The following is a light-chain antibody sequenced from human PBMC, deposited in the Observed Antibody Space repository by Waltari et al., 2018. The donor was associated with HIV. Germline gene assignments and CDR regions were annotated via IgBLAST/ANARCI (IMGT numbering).Light chain of an antibody. CDR2: DVS. Sequence: QSALTQPRSVSGSPGQSVSISCTGTSSAVGGYNYVSWYQQHPDKAPKLMIYDVSQRPSGVPDRFSGSKSGNTASLTISGLQAEDEADYYCCSYAGIYTYVKFGGGTKLTVL. CDR3: CSYAGIYTYVK. J-gene: IGLJ2*01. V-gene: IGLV2-11*01. CDR1: SSAVGGYNY.